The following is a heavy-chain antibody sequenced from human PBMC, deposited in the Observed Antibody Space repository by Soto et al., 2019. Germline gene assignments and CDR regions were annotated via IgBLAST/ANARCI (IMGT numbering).Heavy chain of an antibody. CDR2: INHSGST. Sequence: QVQLQQWGAGLLKPSETLSLTCAVYGGSFSGYYWSWIRQPPGKGLEWIGEINHSGSTNYNPSLTSRVTLSVDTSKNQFSLKLSSVTAADTAVYYCARGRWLRSSLDYWGQGTLVTVSS. CDR3: ARGRWLRSSLDY. V-gene: IGHV4-34*01. D-gene: IGHD5-12*01. CDR1: GGSFSGYY. J-gene: IGHJ4*02.